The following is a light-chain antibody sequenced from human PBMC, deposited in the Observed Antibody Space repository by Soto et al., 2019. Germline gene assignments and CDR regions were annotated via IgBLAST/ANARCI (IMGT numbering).Light chain of an antibody. CDR3: QQRHMWPIT. CDR2: DTS. Sequence: ILWTRSPCTLSLSPGERATLSCRASQTLSNSFIAWYKQKPGQAPRLLSYDTSSRATGVPDRYSASGSGTEFTLTISSLEPEDSEVYYCQQRHMWPITFGQGTRLEIK. CDR1: QTLSNSF. V-gene: IGKV3D-20*02. J-gene: IGKJ5*01.